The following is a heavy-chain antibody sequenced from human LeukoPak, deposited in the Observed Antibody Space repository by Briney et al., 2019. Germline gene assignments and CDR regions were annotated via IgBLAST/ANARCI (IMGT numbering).Heavy chain of an antibody. V-gene: IGHV4-59*01. CDR2: IYYSGST. Sequence: SETLSLTCTVSGGSISSYYWSWIRQPPGKGLEWIGYIYYSGSTNYNPSLKSRVTISVDTSKNQFSLKLSSVTAADTAVYYCAGDPLGWFDPWGQGTLVTVSS. J-gene: IGHJ5*02. CDR3: AGDPLGWFDP. CDR1: GGSISSYY.